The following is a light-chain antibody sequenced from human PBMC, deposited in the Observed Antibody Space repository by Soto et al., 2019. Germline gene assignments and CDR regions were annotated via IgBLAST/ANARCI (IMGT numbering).Light chain of an antibody. CDR3: QQYDNLPTWT. CDR2: DAS. Sequence: DIQMTQSPSSLSASVGDRVTITCRASQGIRNDLGWYQQKPGKAPKLLIYDASNLETGVPSRFSGSGSGTGFTFTISSLQPEDIATYYCQQYDNLPTWTFGQGTKVDIK. V-gene: IGKV1-33*01. J-gene: IGKJ1*01. CDR1: QGIRND.